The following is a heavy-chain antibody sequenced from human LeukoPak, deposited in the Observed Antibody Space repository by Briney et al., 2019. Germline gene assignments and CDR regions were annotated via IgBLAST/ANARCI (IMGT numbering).Heavy chain of an antibody. CDR1: GFTFSSYG. D-gene: IGHD5-18*01. J-gene: IGHJ4*02. Sequence: GGSLRLSCAASGFTFSSYGMHWVRQAPGKGLEWVAFIRYDGSNKYYADSVKGRFTISRDNSKNTLYLQMNSLRAEDTAVYYCAKEGVRGYSYGYSDYWGQGTLVTVSS. CDR2: IRYDGSNK. V-gene: IGHV3-30*02. CDR3: AKEGVRGYSYGYSDY.